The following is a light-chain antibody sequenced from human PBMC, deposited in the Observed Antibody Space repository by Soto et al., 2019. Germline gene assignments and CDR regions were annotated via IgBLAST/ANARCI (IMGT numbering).Light chain of an antibody. V-gene: IGKV3-15*01. CDR1: QSVSSN. Sequence: EIVMTQSPATLSVSPGERATLSCRASQSVSSNLAWYQQKPGQDPRLLIYGASTRATGIPARFSGSGSGTEFTLTISSLQSEDFAVFHCQQYNNCPPLTFGGGTKVEIK. CDR3: QQYNNCPPLT. J-gene: IGKJ4*01. CDR2: GAS.